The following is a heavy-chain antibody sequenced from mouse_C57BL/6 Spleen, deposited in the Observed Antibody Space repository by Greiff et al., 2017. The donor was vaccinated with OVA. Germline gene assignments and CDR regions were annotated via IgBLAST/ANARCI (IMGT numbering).Heavy chain of an antibody. V-gene: IGHV1-61*01. CDR3: ARRKLDYGSTNWYFDV. Sequence: QVQLQQPGAELVRPGSSVKLSCKASGYTFTSYWMDWVKQRPGQGLEWIGNIYPSDIETHYNQKFKDKATLTVDKSSSTAYMQLSSLTSEDSAVYYCARRKLDYGSTNWYFDVWGTGTTVTVSS. D-gene: IGHD1-1*01. J-gene: IGHJ1*03. CDR2: IYPSDIET. CDR1: GYTFTSYW.